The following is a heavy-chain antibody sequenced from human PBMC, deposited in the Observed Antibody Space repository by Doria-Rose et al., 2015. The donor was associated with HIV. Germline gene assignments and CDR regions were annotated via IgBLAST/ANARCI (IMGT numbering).Heavy chain of an antibody. V-gene: IGHV2-26*01. CDR3: ARIKSSRWYHKYYFDF. Sequence: QITLKESGPVLVKPTETLTLTCTVSGVSLSSPGMGVSWIRQPPGKALEWLANIFTDDVRSYKSSLMSRLTISRRTSKSQVVLTMTDMDPVDTATYYCARIKSSRWYHKYYFDFWGQGTLVIVSA. J-gene: IGHJ4*02. D-gene: IGHD6-13*01. CDR1: GVSLSSPGMG. CDR2: IFTDDVR.